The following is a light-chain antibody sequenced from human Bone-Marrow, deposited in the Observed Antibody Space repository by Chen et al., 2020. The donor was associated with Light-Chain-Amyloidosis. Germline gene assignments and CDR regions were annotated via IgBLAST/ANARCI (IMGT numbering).Light chain of an antibody. CDR3: SSYTITNTRV. V-gene: IGLV2-14*01. CDR2: EVT. Sequence: QSALTHPASVSGSPGQSLTISCTGTSSDVGGDNHISWYQQHPDKAPKLMIYEVTNRPSWVPDRFSGSKSDNTASLTISGLQTEDEADYCCSSYTITNTRVFGSGTRVTVL. CDR1: SSDVGGDNH. J-gene: IGLJ1*01.